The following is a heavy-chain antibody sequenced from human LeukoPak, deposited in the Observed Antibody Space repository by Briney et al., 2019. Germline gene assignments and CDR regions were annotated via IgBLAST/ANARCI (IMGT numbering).Heavy chain of an antibody. Sequence: PSETLSLTCTVSGGSISSSSYYWGWIRQPPGKGLEWIGSIYYSGSTYYNPSLKSRVTISADTSKNQFSLKLSSVTAADTAVYYCAREGMGYCSSTSCRAVDYWGQGTLVTVSS. J-gene: IGHJ4*02. D-gene: IGHD2-2*01. CDR2: IYYSGST. CDR1: GGSISSSSYY. V-gene: IGHV4-39*02. CDR3: AREGMGYCSSTSCRAVDY.